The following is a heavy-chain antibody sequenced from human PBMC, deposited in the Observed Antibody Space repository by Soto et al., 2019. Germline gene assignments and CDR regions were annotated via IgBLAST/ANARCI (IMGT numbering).Heavy chain of an antibody. CDR2: IYYSGST. V-gene: IGHV4-39*01. CDR1: GGSISSSSYY. J-gene: IGHJ4*02. D-gene: IGHD3-10*01. Sequence: PSETLSLTCTVSGGSISSSSYYWGWIRQPPGKGLEWIGSIYYSGSTYYNPSLKSRVTISVDTSKNQFSLKLSSVTAADTAVYYCARPEYGSGSYVVYWGQGTLVTVS. CDR3: ARPEYGSGSYVVY.